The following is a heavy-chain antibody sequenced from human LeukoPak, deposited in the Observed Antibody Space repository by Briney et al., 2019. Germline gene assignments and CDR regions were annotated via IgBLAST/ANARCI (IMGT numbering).Heavy chain of an antibody. J-gene: IGHJ4*02. CDR1: GFTFSSYA. V-gene: IGHV3-23*01. CDR2: ISSSGGST. D-gene: IGHD4-11*01. CDR3: ARSNYGLDYLDY. Sequence: GGSLRLSCAASGFTFSSYAMSWVRQASGKGLEWVSAISSSGGSTYYPGSVKGRFTISRDSSMHTLYLQMNSLRAEDTAVYYCARSNYGLDYLDYWGQGTLVTVSA.